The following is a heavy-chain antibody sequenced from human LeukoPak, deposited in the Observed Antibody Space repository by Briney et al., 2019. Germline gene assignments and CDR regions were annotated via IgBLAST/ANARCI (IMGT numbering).Heavy chain of an antibody. CDR2: IIPILGIA. D-gene: IGHD3-9*01. J-gene: IGHJ6*02. CDR1: GGTFSSYA. Sequence: SVKVSCKASGGTFSSYAISWVRQAPGQGLEWMGRIIPILGIANYVQKFQGRVTITADKSTSTAYMELSSLRSEDTAVYYCATSGPIYYYYYYGMDVWGQGTTVTVSS. CDR3: ATSGPIYYYYYYGMDV. V-gene: IGHV1-69*04.